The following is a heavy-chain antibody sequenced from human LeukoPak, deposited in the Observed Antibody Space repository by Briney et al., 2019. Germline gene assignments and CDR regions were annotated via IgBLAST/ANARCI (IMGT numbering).Heavy chain of an antibody. D-gene: IGHD5-18*01. CDR1: GYSFGGYY. J-gene: IGHJ5*02. V-gene: IGHV1-2*06. CDR2: INPNSANT. CDR3: ARDGAYSLGLIWLDP. Sequence: ASVKISCKTSGYSFGGYYIHWVRHAPGQGLEWMGRINPNSANTKYAQKFQGRVTMTRDTSTNTVFMELSSLRSDDTAVYYCARDGAYSLGLIWLDPWGQGTLVSVSS.